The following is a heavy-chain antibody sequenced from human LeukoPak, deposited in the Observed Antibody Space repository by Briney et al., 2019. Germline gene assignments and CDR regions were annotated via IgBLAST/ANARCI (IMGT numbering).Heavy chain of an antibody. Sequence: GGSLRLSCAASGFTFSSYSMNWVRQAPGKGLEWVSSISSSSSYIYYADSVKGRFTISRDNAKNSLYLQMNSLRAEDTAVYYCARGRVAAAATRSPRTNWFDPWGQGTLVTVSS. D-gene: IGHD6-13*01. CDR3: ARGRVAAAATRSPRTNWFDP. CDR2: ISSSSSYI. J-gene: IGHJ5*02. V-gene: IGHV3-21*01. CDR1: GFTFSSYS.